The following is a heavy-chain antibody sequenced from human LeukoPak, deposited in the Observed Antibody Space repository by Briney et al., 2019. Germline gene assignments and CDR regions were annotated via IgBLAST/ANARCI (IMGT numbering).Heavy chain of an antibody. CDR2: ISAYNGNT. J-gene: IGHJ3*01. CDR3: ASLEGYYYDSSGTDAFDL. D-gene: IGHD3-22*01. Sequence: ASVKVSCKASGYTFTSYGISWARQAPGQGLEWMGWISAYNGNTNYAQKLQGRVTMTTDTSTSTAYMELRSLRSDDTAVYYCASLEGYYYDSSGTDAFDLWGQGTMVTVSS. V-gene: IGHV1-18*01. CDR1: GYTFTSYG.